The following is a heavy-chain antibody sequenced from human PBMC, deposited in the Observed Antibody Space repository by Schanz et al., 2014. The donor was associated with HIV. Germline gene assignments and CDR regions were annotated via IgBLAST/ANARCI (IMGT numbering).Heavy chain of an antibody. V-gene: IGHV3-30*02. CDR2: IWYDGSNK. D-gene: IGHD3-3*01. J-gene: IGHJ6*02. CDR1: GFTFNIYG. Sequence: QVQLVESGGGLVKPGGSLRLSCATSGFTFNIYGLHWVRQAPGKGLEWVAVIWYDGSNKCYADSVKGRFTISRDNSKNTLYLQMNSLRTEDTAVYYCAKDQGYDFWSGYYNYYNMDVWGQGTTVTVSS. CDR3: AKDQGYDFWSGYYNYYNMDV.